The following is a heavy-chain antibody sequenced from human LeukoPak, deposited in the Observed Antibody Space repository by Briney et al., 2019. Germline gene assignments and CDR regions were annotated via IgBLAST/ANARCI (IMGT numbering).Heavy chain of an antibody. D-gene: IGHD3-3*01. J-gene: IGHJ6*03. CDR3: ARYALRDAYDFWSGYYREYYYMDV. CDR2: IYHSGST. V-gene: IGHV4-61*01. CDR1: GGSISSGSYY. Sequence: PSETLSLTCTVSGGSISSGSYYWSWIRQPPGKGLEWIGYIYHSGSTNYNPSLKSRVTISVDTSKNQFSLKLSSVTAADTAVYYCARYALRDAYDFWSGYYREYYYMDVWGKGTTVTVSS.